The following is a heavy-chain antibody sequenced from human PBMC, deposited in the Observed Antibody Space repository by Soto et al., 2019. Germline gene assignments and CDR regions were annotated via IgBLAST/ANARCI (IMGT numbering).Heavy chain of an antibody. CDR3: AKLGGPGFDY. D-gene: IGHD7-27*01. Sequence: HPGGSLRLSCAASGFTFSSYWMSWVRQAPGKGLEWVANIKEDGSDKYYVDSVRGRFTISRDDARNSLFLQMNSLRADDTAVYYCAKLGGPGFDYWGQGTLVTVYS. J-gene: IGHJ4*02. V-gene: IGHV3-7*03. CDR1: GFTFSSYW. CDR2: IKEDGSDK.